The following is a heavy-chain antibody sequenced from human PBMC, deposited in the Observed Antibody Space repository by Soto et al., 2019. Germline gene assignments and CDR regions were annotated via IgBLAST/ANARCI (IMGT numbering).Heavy chain of an antibody. Sequence: PSETLSLTCTASGGSISSGDYYWSWIRQPPGKGLEWIGYIYYSGSTYYNPSLKSRVTISVDTSKNQFSLKLSSVTAADTAVYYCARVDYGFDWDLNENWFDPWGQGTLVTVSS. D-gene: IGHD3-9*01. V-gene: IGHV4-30-4*01. CDR2: IYYSGST. J-gene: IGHJ5*02. CDR1: GGSISSGDYY. CDR3: ARVDYGFDWDLNENWFDP.